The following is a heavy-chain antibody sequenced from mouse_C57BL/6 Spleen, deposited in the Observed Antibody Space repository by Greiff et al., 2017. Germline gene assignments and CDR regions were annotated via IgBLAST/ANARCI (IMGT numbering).Heavy chain of an antibody. V-gene: IGHV1-55*01. J-gene: IGHJ4*01. Sequence: VQLQQPGAELVKPGASVKMSCKASGYTFTSYWITWVKQRPGQGLEWIGDIYPGSGSTNYNEKFKSKATLTVDTSSSTAYMQLSSLTSEDSAVYYCARWGGSSPYYAMDYWGQGTSVTVSS. CDR1: GYTFTSYW. CDR2: IYPGSGST. CDR3: ARWGGSSPYYAMDY. D-gene: IGHD1-1*01.